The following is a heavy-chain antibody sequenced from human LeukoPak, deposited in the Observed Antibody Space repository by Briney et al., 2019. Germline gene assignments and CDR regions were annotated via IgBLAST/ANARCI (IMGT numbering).Heavy chain of an antibody. J-gene: IGHJ4*02. CDR2: INHSGST. Sequence: SETLSLTCAVYGGSFSGYCWSWIRQPPGKGLEWIGEINHSGSTNYNPSLKSRVTMSVDTSKNQFSLKLSSVTAADTAVYYCAREPPDIVVVPAAIGGFDYWGQGTLVTVSS. D-gene: IGHD2-2*02. V-gene: IGHV4-34*01. CDR1: GGSFSGYC. CDR3: AREPPDIVVVPAAIGGFDY.